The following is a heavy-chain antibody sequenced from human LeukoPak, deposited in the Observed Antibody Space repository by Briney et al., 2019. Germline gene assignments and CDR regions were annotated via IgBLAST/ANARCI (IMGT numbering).Heavy chain of an antibody. D-gene: IGHD2-2*01. V-gene: IGHV4-30-2*01. Sequence: SQTLSLTCAVSGGSISSGGYSWSWIRQPPGKGLEWIGYIYHSGSIYYNPSLMSRVTISVDRSKNQFSLHLSSVAAADTAVYYCARVPVVPAATAPFFDCWGQGTLVTVSS. CDR3: ARVPVVPAATAPFFDC. J-gene: IGHJ4*02. CDR1: GGSISSGGYS. CDR2: IYHSGSI.